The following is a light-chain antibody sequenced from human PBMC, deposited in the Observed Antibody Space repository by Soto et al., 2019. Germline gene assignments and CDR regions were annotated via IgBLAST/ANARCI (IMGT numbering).Light chain of an antibody. Sequence: QSALTQPASVSGSPGQSITVSCTGTNTDVGGYNYVSWYQQLPGTAPKLLIYENNKRPSGIPDRFSGSKSGTSATLGITGLQTGDEADYYCGTWDKSLSAGVFGGGTKVTVL. CDR2: ENN. J-gene: IGLJ3*02. CDR1: NTDVGGYNY. V-gene: IGLV1-51*01. CDR3: GTWDKSLSAGV.